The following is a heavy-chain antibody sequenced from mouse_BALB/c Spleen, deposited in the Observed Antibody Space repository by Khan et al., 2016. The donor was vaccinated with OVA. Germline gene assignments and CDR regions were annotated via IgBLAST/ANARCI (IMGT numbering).Heavy chain of an antibody. CDR3: VKGDDCDVTY. J-gene: IGHJ3*01. CDR1: GYTFTNYG. D-gene: IGHD2-4*01. Sequence: QIQLVQSGPELKKPGEIVKISCKASGYTFTNYGMNWVKQAPGKGLKWMGWINTYTGETTYDDDFKGRFAFSLETSASTAYLQINSLRNEDTATDFSVKGDDCDVTYWGQGTLISVS. CDR2: INTYTGET. V-gene: IGHV9-3-1*01.